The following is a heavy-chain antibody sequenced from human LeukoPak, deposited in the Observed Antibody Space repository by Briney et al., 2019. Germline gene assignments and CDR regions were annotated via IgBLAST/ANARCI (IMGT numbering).Heavy chain of an antibody. CDR3: VKDRAVAGKGAKYFQH. V-gene: IGHV3-64D*06. Sequence: PGGSLRLSCSASGFTFSSYAMHWVRQAPGKGLEYVSAISSNGGSTYYADSVMGRFTISRDNSKNTLYLQMSSLRAEDTAVYYCVKDRAVAGKGAKYFQHWGQGTLVTVSS. CDR2: ISSNGGST. CDR1: GFTFSSYA. J-gene: IGHJ1*01. D-gene: IGHD6-19*01.